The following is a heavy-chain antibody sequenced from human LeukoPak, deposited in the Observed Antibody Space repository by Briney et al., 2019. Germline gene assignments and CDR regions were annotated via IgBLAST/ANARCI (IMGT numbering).Heavy chain of an antibody. CDR2: INSDGSST. Sequence: PGGSLRLSCAASGFTFSNYWMHWVRHAPGKGLVWVSRINSDGSSTTYADSVKGRFTISRDNAETTLSLQVNSLRAEDTAVYYCARARWELHLDAFDIWGQGTMVTVSS. D-gene: IGHD1-26*01. J-gene: IGHJ3*02. V-gene: IGHV3-74*01. CDR1: GFTFSNYW. CDR3: ARARWELHLDAFDI.